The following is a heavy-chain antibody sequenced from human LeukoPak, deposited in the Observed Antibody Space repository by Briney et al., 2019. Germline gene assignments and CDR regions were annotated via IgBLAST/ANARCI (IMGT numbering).Heavy chain of an antibody. CDR3: AKEDYYDSSGYYDY. CDR2: ISGSGGST. CDR1: GFTFSSYA. Sequence: PGGSLRLSCAASGFTFSSYAMSRVRQAPGKELEWVSAISGSGGSTYYADSVKGRFTISRDNSNNTLYLQMNSLRAEDTAVYYCAKEDYYDSSGYYDYWGQGTLVTVSS. V-gene: IGHV3-23*01. J-gene: IGHJ4*02. D-gene: IGHD3-22*01.